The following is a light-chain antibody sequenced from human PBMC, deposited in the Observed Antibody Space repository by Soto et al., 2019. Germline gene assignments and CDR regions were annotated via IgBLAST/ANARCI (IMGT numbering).Light chain of an antibody. CDR2: DVS. CDR3: SSYTSSKTYV. CDR1: SSDVGAYSY. J-gene: IGLJ1*01. Sequence: QSVLTQPASVSGSPGQSITISCTGTSSDVGAYSYVSWYQQHPGKAPKLIIYDVSDRPSGISNRFSGSKSDNTASLTISGLQDEDEDEYYCSSYTSSKTYVFGTGTKVTV. V-gene: IGLV2-14*03.